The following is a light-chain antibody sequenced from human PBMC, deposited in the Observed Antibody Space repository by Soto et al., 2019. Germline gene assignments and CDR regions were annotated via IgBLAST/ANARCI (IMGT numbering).Light chain of an antibody. J-gene: IGKJ4*01. CDR3: HQYGTSPLT. CDR1: QSVTSGY. V-gene: IGKV3-20*01. CDR2: GAS. Sequence: EIVLTQSPGTLSLSPGERATLSCRARQSVTSGYLAWYQQKPGQSPRLLMYGASSRATGVPDRFSGSGSGTDFTLTITRLEPEDFAVYYCHQYGTSPLTFGGGTKVDIK.